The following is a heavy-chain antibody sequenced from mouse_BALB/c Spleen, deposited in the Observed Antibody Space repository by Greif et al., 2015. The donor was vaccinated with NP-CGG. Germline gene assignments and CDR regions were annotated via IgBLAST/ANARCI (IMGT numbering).Heavy chain of an antibody. CDR1: GYTFASYY. J-gene: IGHJ4*01. V-gene: IGHV1S81*02. D-gene: IGHD2-12*01. Sequence: QVQLQQSGAELVKPGASVKLSCKASGYTFASYYMYWVKPRPGQGLEWIGEINPSNGGTNFNEKFKSKATLTVDKSSSTAYMQLSSLTSEDSAVDYGTRRGYYMYYAMDYWCQGTSVTGAS. CDR3: TRRGYYMYYAMDY. CDR2: INPSNGGT.